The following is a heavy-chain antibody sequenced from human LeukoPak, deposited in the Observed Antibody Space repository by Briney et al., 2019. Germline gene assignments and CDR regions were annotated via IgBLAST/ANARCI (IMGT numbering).Heavy chain of an antibody. D-gene: IGHD1-14*01. Sequence: PSGTLSLTCAVSGGSIRSSNWWSWVRQPPGKGLEWIGEIYHSGSTNYNPSLKSRVTISVDKSKNQFSLKLSSVTAADTAVYYCARVEGLGGRKIDYWGQGTLVTVSS. CDR3: ARVEGLGGRKIDY. V-gene: IGHV4-4*02. CDR2: IYHSGST. CDR1: GGSIRSSNW. J-gene: IGHJ4*02.